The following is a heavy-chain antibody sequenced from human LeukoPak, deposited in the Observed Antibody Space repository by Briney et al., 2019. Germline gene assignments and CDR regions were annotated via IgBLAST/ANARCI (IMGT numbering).Heavy chain of an antibody. Sequence: PSETLSFTCTVSGGSISSSSYYWGWIRQPPGKGLEWIGSIYYSGSTYYNPSLKSRVTISVDTSKNQFSLKLSSVTAADTAVYYCAREFRYGDYVRFDYWGQGTLVTVSS. V-gene: IGHV4-39*07. CDR1: GGSISSSSYY. CDR3: AREFRYGDYVRFDY. J-gene: IGHJ4*02. CDR2: IYYSGST. D-gene: IGHD4-17*01.